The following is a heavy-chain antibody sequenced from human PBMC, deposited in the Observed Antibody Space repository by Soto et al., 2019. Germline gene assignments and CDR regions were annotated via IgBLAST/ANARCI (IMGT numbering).Heavy chain of an antibody. J-gene: IGHJ4*02. V-gene: IGHV3-30*18. CDR1: GFTFSSYN. D-gene: IGHD3-9*01. CDR3: AKFRGTGYPPTLDY. Sequence: QVQLVESGGGVVQPGRSLRLSCAASGFTFSSYNMHWVRQAPGKGLEWVAVISYDGGNKYYVDSVRGRFTISRDNSKNTLYLQMNSLRAEDTAVYYCAKFRGTGYPPTLDYWGQGTLVTVSS. CDR2: ISYDGGNK.